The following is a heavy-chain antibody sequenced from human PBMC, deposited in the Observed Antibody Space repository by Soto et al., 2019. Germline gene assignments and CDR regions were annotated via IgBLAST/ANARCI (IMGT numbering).Heavy chain of an antibody. CDR2: MNPNSGNT. V-gene: IGHV1-8*01. J-gene: IGHJ4*02. D-gene: IGHD5-12*01. CDR1: GYTFTSYD. CDR3: ARKPDPLGYSGYDFDY. Sequence: ASVKVSCKASGYTFTSYDINWVRQATGQGLEWMGWMNPNSGNTGYAQKFQGRVTMTRNTSISTAYMELSSLRSEDTAVYYCARKPDPLGYSGYDFDYWGQGTLVTVSS.